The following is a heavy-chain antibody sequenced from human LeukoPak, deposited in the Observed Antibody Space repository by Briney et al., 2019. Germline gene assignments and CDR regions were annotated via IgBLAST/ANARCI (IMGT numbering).Heavy chain of an antibody. CDR1: GFTFSSYS. Sequence: PGGSLRLSCAASGFTFSSYSMNWVRQAPGKGLEWVSSISGSSSYIYYADSVKGRFPISRDNAKNSLYLQMNSLRAEDTPVYYCARRVTTGWYFDLWGRGTLVTVSS. J-gene: IGHJ2*01. D-gene: IGHD4-17*01. CDR3: ARRVTTGWYFDL. V-gene: IGHV3-21*01. CDR2: ISGSSSYI.